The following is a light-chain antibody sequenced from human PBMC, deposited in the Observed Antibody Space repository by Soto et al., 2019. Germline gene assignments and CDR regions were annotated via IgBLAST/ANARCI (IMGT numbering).Light chain of an antibody. CDR3: QQRSNWPPFS. Sequence: EIVLRQSPGTLSLSLGERATLSFRASQSIGSYLAWYQHKLGQPPRLLIYDASNRATGIPVRFSGSGSGTDFTLTISSLEPEDFAVYYCQQRSNWPPFSFGPGTKVDIK. V-gene: IGKV3-11*01. CDR1: QSIGSY. CDR2: DAS. J-gene: IGKJ3*01.